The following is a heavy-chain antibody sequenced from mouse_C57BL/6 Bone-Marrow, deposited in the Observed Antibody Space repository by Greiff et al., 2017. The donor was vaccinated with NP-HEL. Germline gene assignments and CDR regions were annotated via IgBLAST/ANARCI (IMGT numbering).Heavy chain of an antibody. J-gene: IGHJ2*01. V-gene: IGHV1-76*01. CDR3: AREGNTVVGGVYFLY. Sequence: VQLQQSGAELVRPGASVKLSCKASGYTFTDYYINWVKQRPGQGLEWIARIYPGSGNTYYNEKFKGKATLTAEKSSSTAYMQLSSLTSEDSAVYLCAREGNTVVGGVYFLYWAQGPTLTVLS. CDR1: GYTFTDYY. D-gene: IGHD1-1*01. CDR2: IYPGSGNT.